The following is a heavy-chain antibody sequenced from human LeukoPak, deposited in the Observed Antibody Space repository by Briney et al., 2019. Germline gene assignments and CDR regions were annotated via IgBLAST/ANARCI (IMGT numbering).Heavy chain of an antibody. D-gene: IGHD1-1*01. CDR2: IYYSGSP. CDR1: GGSISSSSYH. J-gene: IGHJ4*02. Sequence: SETLSLTCSVSGGSISSSSYHWGWNRQPPGKGLEWIGGIYYSGSPYYNPSLKSRVPISVDTSQNPFSLKLSSVTAADTAVYFCVRPFAHWNPFAGWGQGTLVTVSS. CDR3: VRPFAHWNPFAG. V-gene: IGHV4-39*01.